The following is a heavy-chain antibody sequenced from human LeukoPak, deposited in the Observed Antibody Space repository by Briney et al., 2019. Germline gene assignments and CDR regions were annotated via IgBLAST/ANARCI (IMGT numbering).Heavy chain of an antibody. CDR1: GFTFSSYW. J-gene: IGHJ6*02. D-gene: IGHD3-16*01. CDR2: INHNGNVN. Sequence: PGGSLRLSCAASGFTFSSYWWNWARQAPGKGLEWVASINHNGNVNYYVDSVKGRFTISRDNAKNSLYLQMSNLRAEDTAVYFCARGGGLDVWGQGATVTVSS. V-gene: IGHV3-7*03. CDR3: ARGGGLDV.